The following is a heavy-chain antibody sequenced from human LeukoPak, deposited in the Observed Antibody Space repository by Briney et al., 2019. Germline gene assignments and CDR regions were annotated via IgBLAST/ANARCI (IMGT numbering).Heavy chain of an antibody. CDR1: TFTFSAYW. CDR3: ARASSSWSPSFYMDV. D-gene: IGHD6-13*01. V-gene: IGHV3-7*01. J-gene: IGHJ6*03. CDR2: IKQDGSEK. Sequence: GGSLRLSCAAPTFTFSAYWMSWVRQAPGKGLGWVANIKQDGSEKYYMDSVKGRFTITRDNAWNTLYLQMNSLRVDDTAVYYCARASSSWSPSFYMDVWGRGTTVTVSS.